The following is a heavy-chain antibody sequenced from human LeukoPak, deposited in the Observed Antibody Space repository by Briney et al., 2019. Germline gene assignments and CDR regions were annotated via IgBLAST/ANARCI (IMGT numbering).Heavy chain of an antibody. J-gene: IGHJ6*02. Sequence: ASVKVSCKASGYTFTDYFMNWMRQAPGQRLEWMGWINAGNGNTKYSQKLQGRVTITRDTSSSTAYMQLSSLRSEDTAVYYCARIFCSSTSCYGFFSGMDVWGQGTTVTVSS. D-gene: IGHD2-2*01. CDR2: INAGNGNT. CDR3: ARIFCSSTSCYGFFSGMDV. V-gene: IGHV1/OR15-3*01. CDR1: GYTFTDYF.